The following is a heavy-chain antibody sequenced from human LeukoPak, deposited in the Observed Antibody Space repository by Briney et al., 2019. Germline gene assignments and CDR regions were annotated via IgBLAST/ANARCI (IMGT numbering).Heavy chain of an antibody. CDR1: GGTFSSYA. D-gene: IGHD3-10*01. CDR2: IIPIFGTA. Sequence: SVKVSCKASGGTFSSYAISWVRQAPGQGLEWMGGIIPIFGTANYAQKFQGRVTITADESTSTAYMELSSLRSEDTAVYYCAVYGSGSYSHAFDIWGPGTMVTVSS. J-gene: IGHJ3*02. V-gene: IGHV1-69*13. CDR3: AVYGSGSYSHAFDI.